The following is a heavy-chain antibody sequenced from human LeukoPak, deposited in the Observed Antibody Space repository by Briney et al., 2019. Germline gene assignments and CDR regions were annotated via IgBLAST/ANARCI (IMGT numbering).Heavy chain of an antibody. Sequence: GGSLRLSCVGSGFTFTSYSMNWVRQAPGKGLEWVSCVSSSSSYIYYADSVKGRFTISRDNAKSSLYLQMNSLRAEDTAVYYCARGFVAASGRYYFDSWGQGTLVTVSS. D-gene: IGHD6-13*01. CDR1: GFTFTSYS. V-gene: IGHV3-21*01. J-gene: IGHJ4*02. CDR2: VSSSSSYI. CDR3: ARGFVAASGRYYFDS.